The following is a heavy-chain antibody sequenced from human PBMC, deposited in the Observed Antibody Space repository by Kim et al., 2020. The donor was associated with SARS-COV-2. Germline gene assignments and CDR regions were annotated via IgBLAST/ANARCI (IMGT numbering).Heavy chain of an antibody. CDR1: DASIRSGIYY. CDR3: ARGILREKNDYDGYGHQYFVDF. V-gene: IGHV4-61*02. J-gene: IGHJ4*02. Sequence: SETLSLTCTVSDASIRSGIYYWSWIRQPAGKGLEWVGRISTSGTTNYNPSLMSRPTISLDTSKNQFSLGLNSVTAADTAVYYCARGILREKNDYDGYGHQYFVDFWGQGTLVTVSS. D-gene: IGHD3-22*01. CDR2: ISTSGTT.